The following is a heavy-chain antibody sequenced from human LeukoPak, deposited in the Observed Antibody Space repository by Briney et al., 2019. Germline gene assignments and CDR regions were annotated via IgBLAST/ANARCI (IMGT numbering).Heavy chain of an antibody. D-gene: IGHD6-19*01. CDR3: ARAAVAGTLEVDY. J-gene: IGHJ4*02. CDR1: GGTFSSYA. Sequence: ASVKVSCKASGGTFSSYAISWVRQAPGQGLEWMGGIIPIFGTANYAQKFLGRVSITADESTSTAYMELSSLRSEDTAVYYCARAAVAGTLEVDYWGQGTLVTVSS. V-gene: IGHV1-69*01. CDR2: IIPIFGTA.